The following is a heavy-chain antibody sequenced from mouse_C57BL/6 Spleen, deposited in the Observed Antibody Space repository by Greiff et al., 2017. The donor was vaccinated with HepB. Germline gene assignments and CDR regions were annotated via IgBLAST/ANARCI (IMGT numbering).Heavy chain of an antibody. J-gene: IGHJ3*01. Sequence: QVQLQQSGAELVKPGASVKLSCKASGYTFTEYTIHWVKQRSGQGLEWIGWFYPGSGSIKYNEKFKDKATLTADKSSSTVYMELSRLTSEDSAVYFCARHERGYDGYYGAWFAYWGQGTLVTVSA. D-gene: IGHD2-3*01. CDR2: FYPGSGSI. CDR1: GYTFTEYT. V-gene: IGHV1-62-2*01. CDR3: ARHERGYDGYYGAWFAY.